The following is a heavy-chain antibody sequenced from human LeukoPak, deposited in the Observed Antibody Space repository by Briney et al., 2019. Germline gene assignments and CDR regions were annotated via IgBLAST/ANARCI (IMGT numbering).Heavy chain of an antibody. D-gene: IGHD6-13*01. CDR3: ASGESGSSWFDY. Sequence: SETLSLTCTVSGGSVSSGSYYWSWIRQPPGKGLEWIGYIYYSGSTNYNPSLKSRVTISVDTSKNQFSLKLSSVTAADTAVYYCASGESGSSWFDYWGQGTLATVSS. V-gene: IGHV4-61*01. CDR1: GGSVSSGSYY. J-gene: IGHJ4*02. CDR2: IYYSGST.